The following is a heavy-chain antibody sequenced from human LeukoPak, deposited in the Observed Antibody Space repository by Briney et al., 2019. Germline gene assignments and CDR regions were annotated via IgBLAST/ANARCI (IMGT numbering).Heavy chain of an antibody. J-gene: IGHJ3*02. CDR1: GFTFSSYA. CDR2: ISGSGGST. CDR3: ARGPSGSYIDAFDI. Sequence: GGSLRLSCAASGFTFSSYAMSWVRQAPGKGLGWVSAISGSGGSTYYADSVKGRFTISRDNSKNTLYLQMNSLRDEDTAVYYCARGPSGSYIDAFDIWGQGTMVTVSS. D-gene: IGHD1-26*01. V-gene: IGHV3-23*01.